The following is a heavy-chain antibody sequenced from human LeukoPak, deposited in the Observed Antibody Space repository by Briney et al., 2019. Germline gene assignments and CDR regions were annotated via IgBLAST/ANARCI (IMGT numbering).Heavy chain of an antibody. CDR1: GGYISSYY. V-gene: IGHV4-59*01. J-gene: IGHJ5*02. CDR3: ARGTLVGAIYNWFDP. Sequence: SETLCLTCTVSGGYISSYYWGWIRQPPGKGLEWIGYIYYSGSTNYNPSLKSRVTISVDTSKDQFSLKLSSVTAADTAVYFCARGTLVGAIYNWFDPWGQGTLVTVSS. CDR2: IYYSGST. D-gene: IGHD1-26*01.